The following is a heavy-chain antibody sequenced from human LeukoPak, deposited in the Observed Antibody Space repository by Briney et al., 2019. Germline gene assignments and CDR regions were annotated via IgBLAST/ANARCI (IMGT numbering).Heavy chain of an antibody. CDR1: GFTFSSYA. D-gene: IGHD3-3*01. Sequence: GGSLRLSCAASGFTFSSYAMSWVRQAPGKGLEWVSAISGSGGSTYYTDSVKGRFTIPRDNSKNTLYLQMNSLRAEDTAVYYCAKYDGVVHYYFDYWGQGTLVTVSS. CDR2: ISGSGGST. V-gene: IGHV3-23*01. J-gene: IGHJ4*02. CDR3: AKYDGVVHYYFDY.